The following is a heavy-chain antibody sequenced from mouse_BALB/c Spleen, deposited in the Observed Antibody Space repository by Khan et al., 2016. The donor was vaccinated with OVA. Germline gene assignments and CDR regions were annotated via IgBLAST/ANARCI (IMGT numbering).Heavy chain of an antibody. CDR1: GYTFTNYI. Sequence: VQLQQSGPELVKPGASVKMSCKASGYTFTNYIIHWVKQKPGQGLEWIGYINPYSDGTKYNEKFKDKATLTSDKSSSTAYMELSGLTSEDSAVYYCARDYGSSFWFAYWGQGTLVTVSA. V-gene: IGHV1S136*01. D-gene: IGHD1-1*01. CDR2: INPYSDGT. J-gene: IGHJ3*01. CDR3: ARDYGSSFWFAY.